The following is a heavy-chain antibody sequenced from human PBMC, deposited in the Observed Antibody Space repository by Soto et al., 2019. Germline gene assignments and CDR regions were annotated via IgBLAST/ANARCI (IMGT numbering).Heavy chain of an antibody. Sequence: GGSLRLSCAASGFTFSSYGMHWVRQAPGKGLEWVAVIWSDGINKYYADSVKGRFTISRDNSKNTLYLQMNSLRAEDTAVYYCARYYYDSSGYYPLWGQGTLVTVSS. CDR2: IWSDGINK. V-gene: IGHV3-33*01. CDR1: GFTFSSYG. D-gene: IGHD3-22*01. CDR3: ARYYYDSSGYYPL. J-gene: IGHJ4*02.